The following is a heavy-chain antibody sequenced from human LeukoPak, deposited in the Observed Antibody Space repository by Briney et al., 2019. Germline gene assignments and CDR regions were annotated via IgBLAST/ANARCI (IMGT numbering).Heavy chain of an antibody. J-gene: IGHJ5*02. V-gene: IGHV6-1*01. CDR1: GDSVSSNSAA. CDR2: TYYRSKWYN. Sequence: PSQTLSLTCAISGDSVSSNSAAWNWIRQSPSRGLEWLGRTYYRSKWYNDYAVSVKSRITINPDTSKNQFSLQLNSVTPEDTAVYYCARGAVAGKAFKASNWFDPWGQGTLVTVSS. D-gene: IGHD6-19*01. CDR3: ARGAVAGKAFKASNWFDP.